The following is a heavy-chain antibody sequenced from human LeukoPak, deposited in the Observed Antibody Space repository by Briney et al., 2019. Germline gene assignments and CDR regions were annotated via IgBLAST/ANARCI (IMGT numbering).Heavy chain of an antibody. D-gene: IGHD3-10*01. J-gene: IGHJ4*02. CDR2: ISWNSGSI. V-gene: IGHV3-9*01. Sequence: GGSLRLSCAASGFNFGGYAMHWVRQAPGKGLEWVSGISWNSGSIGYADSVKGRFTISRDNAKNSLYLQMNSLRAEDTALYYCAKDTGLVRGALDYWGQGTLVTVSS. CDR3: AKDTGLVRGALDY. CDR1: GFNFGGYA.